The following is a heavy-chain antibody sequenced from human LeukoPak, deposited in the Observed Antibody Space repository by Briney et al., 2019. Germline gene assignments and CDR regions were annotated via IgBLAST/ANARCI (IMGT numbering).Heavy chain of an antibody. CDR2: IIGSGSST. CDR3: ARWYYYETSGLYYGSFDN. V-gene: IGHV3-23*01. CDR1: GFTFSSYG. Sequence: GGSLRLSCAASGFTFSSYGMSWVRQAPGKGLQWVSVIIGSGSSTYYADSVKGRFTISRDNARNTLYLQMNSLRAGDTAVYYCARWYYYETSGLYYGSFDNWGQGTLVTVSS. D-gene: IGHD3-22*01. J-gene: IGHJ5*02.